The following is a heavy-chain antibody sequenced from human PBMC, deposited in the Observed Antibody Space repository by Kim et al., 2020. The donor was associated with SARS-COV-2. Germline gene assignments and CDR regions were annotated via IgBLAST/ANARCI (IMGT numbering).Heavy chain of an antibody. D-gene: IGHD2-15*01. CDR3: ARDGVVAAQGSYNWFDP. CDR2: ISYDGSNK. CDR1: GFTFSSYA. V-gene: IGHV3-30-3*01. J-gene: IGHJ5*02. Sequence: GGSLRLSCAASGFTFSSYAMHWVRQAPGKGLEWVAVISYDGSNKYYADSVKGRFTISRDNSKNTLYLQMNSLRAEDTAVYYCARDGVVAAQGSYNWFDPWGQGTLVTVSS.